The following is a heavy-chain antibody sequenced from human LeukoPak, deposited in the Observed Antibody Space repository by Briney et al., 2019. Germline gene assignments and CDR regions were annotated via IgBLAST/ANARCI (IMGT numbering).Heavy chain of an antibody. CDR2: ISGTSSTT. J-gene: IGHJ3*02. V-gene: IGHV3-23*01. CDR3: ARASGHDAFDI. CDR1: GFTFSSYA. D-gene: IGHD3-3*01. Sequence: GGSLRLSCAASGFTFSSYAMGWVRQAPGKGLEWVSTISGTSSTTYYADSVKGRFTISRDNSKNTLYLQMNSLRAEDTAVYYCARASGHDAFDIWGQGTTVTVSS.